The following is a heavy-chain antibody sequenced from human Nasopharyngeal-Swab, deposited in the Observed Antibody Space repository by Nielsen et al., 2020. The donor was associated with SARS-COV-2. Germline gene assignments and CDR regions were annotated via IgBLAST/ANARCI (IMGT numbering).Heavy chain of an antibody. Sequence: GGSLRLSCKASGYSFISYWIGWVRQMPGKGLEWMGIIYPGDSDTRYSPSFQGQVTISADKSISTAYLQWSSLKASDTAMYYCARVYSGASIGMFDPWGQGTLVTVSS. V-gene: IGHV5-51*01. J-gene: IGHJ5*02. CDR2: IYPGDSDT. CDR3: ARVYSGASIGMFDP. CDR1: GYSFISYW. D-gene: IGHD3-22*01.